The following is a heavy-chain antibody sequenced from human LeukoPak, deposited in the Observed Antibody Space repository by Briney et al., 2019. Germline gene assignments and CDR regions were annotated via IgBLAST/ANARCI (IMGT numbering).Heavy chain of an antibody. J-gene: IGHJ5*02. CDR2: ISAYNGNT. CDR3: ARERGGIAVAEVWFDP. CDR1: GYTFTSYG. D-gene: IGHD6-19*01. V-gene: IGHV1-18*01. Sequence: ASVKVSCKASGYTFTSYGISWVRQAPGQGLEWMGWISAYNGNTNYAQKLQGRVTMTTDTSTSTAYMELRSLRSDDTAVYYCARERGGIAVAEVWFDPWGQGTLVTVSS.